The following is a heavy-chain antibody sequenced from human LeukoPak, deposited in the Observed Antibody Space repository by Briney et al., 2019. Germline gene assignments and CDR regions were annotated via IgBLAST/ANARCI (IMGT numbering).Heavy chain of an antibody. J-gene: IGHJ4*02. V-gene: IGHV4-34*01. CDR1: GGSFSGYY. CDR2: INHSGGT. CDR3: ARGSDFWSGYYRYYFDY. D-gene: IGHD3-3*01. Sequence: PSETLSLTCAVYGGSFSGYYWSWIRQPPGKGLEWIGEINHSGGTNYNPSLKSRVTISVDTSKNQFSLKLSSVTAADTAVYYCARGSDFWSGYYRYYFDYWGQGTLVTVSS.